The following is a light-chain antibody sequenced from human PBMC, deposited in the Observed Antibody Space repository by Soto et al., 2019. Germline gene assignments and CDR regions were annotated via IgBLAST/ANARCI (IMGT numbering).Light chain of an antibody. CDR2: KAS. V-gene: IGKV1-5*03. CDR3: QQYGASPRT. CDR1: QSISSW. Sequence: DIQMTQSPSTLSASVGDRLTITCRGSQSISSWLGWYQQTAGKAPKLMIYKASSLESGVPSRFSGSGSGTDFTLTISRLEPEDFAVYYCQQYGASPRTFGQGTKVDI. J-gene: IGKJ1*01.